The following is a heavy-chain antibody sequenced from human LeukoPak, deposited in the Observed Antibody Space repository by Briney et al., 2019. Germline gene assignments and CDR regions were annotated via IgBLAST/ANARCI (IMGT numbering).Heavy chain of an antibody. Sequence: ASVKVSCKASGYTFTSYGISWVRQAPGQGLEWLGWISTYNGNTHYAQKLQGRVTMTTDTSTTTAYMELRSLRTDDTAVYYCARDYRTGFDYWGQGTLVTVSS. V-gene: IGHV1-18*01. CDR3: ARDYRTGFDY. D-gene: IGHD7-27*01. CDR2: ISTYNGNT. J-gene: IGHJ4*02. CDR1: GYTFTSYG.